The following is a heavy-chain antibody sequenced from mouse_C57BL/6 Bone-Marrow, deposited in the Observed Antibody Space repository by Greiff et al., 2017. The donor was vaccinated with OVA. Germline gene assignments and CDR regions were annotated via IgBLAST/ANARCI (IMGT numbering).Heavy chain of an antibody. Sequence: QVQLQQPGAELVRPGSSVKLSCKASGYTFTSYWMDWVKQRPGQGLEWIGNIYPSDSETHYNQKFKDKATLTVDKASSTAYMQLSSLTSEYSAVYSCAREGGTKYFYYWGQGTTLTVSS. CDR3: AREGGTKYFYY. CDR1: GYTFTSYW. J-gene: IGHJ2*01. CDR2: IYPSDSET. D-gene: IGHD2-14*01. V-gene: IGHV1-61*01.